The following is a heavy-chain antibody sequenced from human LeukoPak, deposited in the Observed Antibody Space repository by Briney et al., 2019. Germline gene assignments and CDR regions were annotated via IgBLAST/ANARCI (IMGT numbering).Heavy chain of an antibody. Sequence: GRSLRLSCAASGFTFSSYGVHWVRQAPGKGLEWVAVISYDVSNKYYAESVKGRFTISRDNSKNTLYLQMNSLRAEDTAVYYCAKDEDYGDYVLSYWRQGTLVTVSS. CDR1: GFTFSSYG. CDR2: ISYDVSNK. D-gene: IGHD4-17*01. V-gene: IGHV3-30*18. CDR3: AKDEDYGDYVLSY. J-gene: IGHJ4*02.